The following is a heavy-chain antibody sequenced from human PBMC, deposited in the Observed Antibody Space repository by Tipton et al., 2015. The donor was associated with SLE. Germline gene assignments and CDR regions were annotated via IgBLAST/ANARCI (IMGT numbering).Heavy chain of an antibody. Sequence: QLVQSGAEVKKPGSSVKVSCKASGGTFTIYTISWVRRAPGQGLEGMGGIVPIEKFRGRVTMTTDKSTSTAYLHLSGLTSDDTAVYYCGVVGGGDDYFDYWGQGTLVTVSS. CDR3: GVVGGGDDYFDY. V-gene: IGHV1-69*16. CDR2: IVPI. D-gene: IGHD2-21*01. CDR1: GGTFTIYT. J-gene: IGHJ4*02.